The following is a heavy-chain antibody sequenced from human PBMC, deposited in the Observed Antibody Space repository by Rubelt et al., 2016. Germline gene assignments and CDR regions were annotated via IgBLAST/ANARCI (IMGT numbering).Heavy chain of an antibody. J-gene: IGHJ6*02. Sequence: QVQLQQWGAGLLKPSETLSLTCAVYGGSFSGYYWSWIRQPPGKGLEWIGEINHSGSTNYNPALKSRVTISVDRSNKHVSWKRSSVTAAWTAVYYCARFRCGGSCRPPNFSYYYGMDVWGQGTTVTVSS. CDR2: INHSGST. CDR3: ARFRCGGSCRPPNFSYYYGMDV. D-gene: IGHD2-15*01. CDR1: GGSFSGYY. V-gene: IGHV4-34*01.